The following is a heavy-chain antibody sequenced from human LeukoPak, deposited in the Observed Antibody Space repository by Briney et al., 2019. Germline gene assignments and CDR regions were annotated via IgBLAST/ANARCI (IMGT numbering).Heavy chain of an antibody. V-gene: IGHV3-33*06. Sequence: HPGGSLRLSCTASGFAFSTYWMSWVRQAPGKGLEWVAVIWYDGSNKYYADSVKGRFTISRDNSKNTLYLQMNSLRAEDTAVYYCAKDRTYYDILTGPTFDPWGQGTLVTVSS. D-gene: IGHD3-9*01. CDR3: AKDRTYYDILTGPTFDP. CDR2: IWYDGSNK. CDR1: GFAFSTYW. J-gene: IGHJ5*02.